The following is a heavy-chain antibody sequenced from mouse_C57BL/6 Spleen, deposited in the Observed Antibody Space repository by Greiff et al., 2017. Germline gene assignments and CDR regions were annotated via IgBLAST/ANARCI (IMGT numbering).Heavy chain of an antibody. CDR2: IYPGDGDT. Sequence: VQLQQSGAELVKPGASVKISCKASGYAFSSYWMNWVKQRPGKGLEWIGQIYPGDGDTNYNGKFKGKATLTADKSSSTAYMQLSSLTSEDSAVYFCARWYYGSSPYFDYWGQGTTLTVSS. CDR3: ARWYYGSSPYFDY. V-gene: IGHV1-80*01. D-gene: IGHD1-1*01. J-gene: IGHJ2*01. CDR1: GYAFSSYW.